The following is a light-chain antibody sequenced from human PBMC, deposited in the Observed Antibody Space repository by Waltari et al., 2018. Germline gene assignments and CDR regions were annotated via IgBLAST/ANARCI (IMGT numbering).Light chain of an antibody. CDR1: SLRSYY. V-gene: IGLV3-19*01. CDR2: DKN. CDR3: HSRDASGVAGS. J-gene: IGLJ2*01. Sequence: SSELTQDPAVSVAMGQTVRITCQGDSLRSYYASWYQQRPGQAPILVISDKNNRPSGVPDRFSGASSNNTGSLTITGAKAEGEASYYCHSRDASGVAGSFGGGTKLTVL.